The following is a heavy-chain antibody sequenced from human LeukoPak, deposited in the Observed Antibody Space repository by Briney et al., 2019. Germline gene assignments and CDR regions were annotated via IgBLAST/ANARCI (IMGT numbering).Heavy chain of an antibody. Sequence: GGSLRLSCAASGFTFSSYGMHWVRQAPGKGLEWVAVISYDGSNKYYADSVKGRFTISRDNSKNTLYLQMNSLRAEDTAVYYCAKGRTPRPLYYYYYGMDVWGQGTTVTVSS. CDR2: ISYDGSNK. CDR1: GFTFSSYG. CDR3: AKGRTPRPLYYYYYGMDV. J-gene: IGHJ6*02. V-gene: IGHV3-30*18.